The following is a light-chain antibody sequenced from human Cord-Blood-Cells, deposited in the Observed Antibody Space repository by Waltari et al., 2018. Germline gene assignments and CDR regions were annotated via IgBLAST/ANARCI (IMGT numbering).Light chain of an antibody. CDR1: QSISSW. CDR3: QQHNSEWT. CDR2: DAS. V-gene: IGKV1-5*01. J-gene: IGKJ1*01. Sequence: DIQMTQSPSTLSASVGDRVTITCRASQSISSWLAWYQQKPGKAPKLLIYDASSLASGVPARCSRIGSVRQFNLTISSLQPDAFATKYGQQHNSEWTIGQGTKEE.